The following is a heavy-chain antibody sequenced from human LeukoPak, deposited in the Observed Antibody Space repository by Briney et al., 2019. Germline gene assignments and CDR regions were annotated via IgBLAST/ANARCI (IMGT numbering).Heavy chain of an antibody. J-gene: IGHJ4*02. Sequence: PSETLSLTCTVSGGSISSGDYFWSWIRQHPGKGLEWIGYIYYSGSTYYNPSLKSRVTISVDTSKNQFSLRLSSVTAADTAVYYCARDRGSLWFGLVDYWGQGTLVTVSS. V-gene: IGHV4-31*03. CDR1: GGSISSGDYF. D-gene: IGHD3-10*01. CDR3: ARDRGSLWFGLVDY. CDR2: IYYSGST.